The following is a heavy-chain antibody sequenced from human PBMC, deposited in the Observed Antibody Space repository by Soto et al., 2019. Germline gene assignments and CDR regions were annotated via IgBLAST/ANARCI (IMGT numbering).Heavy chain of an antibody. J-gene: IGHJ6*03. CDR3: ARDLGGDYSNSSPTDYYYYYYMDV. CDR2: MNPNSGNT. V-gene: IGHV1-8*01. Sequence: ASVKVSCKGSGYTFTSYDINWVRQATGQRLEWMGWMNPNSGNTGYAQKFQGGVTMTRNTSISTAYMELSSLRSEDTAVYYCARDLGGDYSNSSPTDYYYYYYMDVWGKGTTVTVSS. D-gene: IGHD4-4*01. CDR1: GYTFTSYD.